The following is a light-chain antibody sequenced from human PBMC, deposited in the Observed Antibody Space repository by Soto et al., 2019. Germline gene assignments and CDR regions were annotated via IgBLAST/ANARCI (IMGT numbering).Light chain of an antibody. Sequence: DIQMTQSPSTLSASVGDRVTITCRAGQGIRVDLAWHQQKPGKAPKRLIYSASSLQSGVPSRFSGGGSGTEFTLTISSLQPEDFASYYCLQYYSYPRTFGQGTRVEVK. CDR1: QGIRVD. V-gene: IGKV1-17*01. CDR2: SAS. CDR3: LQYYSYPRT. J-gene: IGKJ1*01.